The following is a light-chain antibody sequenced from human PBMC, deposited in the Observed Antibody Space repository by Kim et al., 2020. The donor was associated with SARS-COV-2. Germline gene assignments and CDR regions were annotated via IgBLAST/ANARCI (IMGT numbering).Light chain of an antibody. V-gene: IGKV3-20*01. Sequence: LAPGERATLSCRASQSIAPNHLAWFQQKPGQAPGLLIYGTSSRATGIPDRFSASESGTDFTLTISRLEPEDVAVYFCQEYDRPPYTFGQGTKLEI. CDR3: QEYDRPPYT. J-gene: IGKJ2*01. CDR2: GTS. CDR1: QSIAPNH.